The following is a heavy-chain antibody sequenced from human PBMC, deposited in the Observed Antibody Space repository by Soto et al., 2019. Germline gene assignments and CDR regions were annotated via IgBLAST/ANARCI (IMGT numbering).Heavy chain of an antibody. Sequence: SVKVSCKASGGTFSSYAISWVRQAPGQGLEWMGGIIPIFGTANYAQKFQGRVTITADESTSTAYMELSRLRSEDTAVYYCARKYNWNDDPYNWLDPCGQGTMVTVYS. J-gene: IGHJ5*02. CDR3: ARKYNWNDDPYNWLDP. D-gene: IGHD1-20*01. V-gene: IGHV1-69*13. CDR1: GGTFSSYA. CDR2: IIPIFGTA.